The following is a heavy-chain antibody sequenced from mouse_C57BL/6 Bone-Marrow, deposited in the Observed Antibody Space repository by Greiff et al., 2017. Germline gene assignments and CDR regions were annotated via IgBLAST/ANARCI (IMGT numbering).Heavy chain of an antibody. CDR3: ARYYSNYRAWCAY. CDR2: INPSSGYT. Sequence: QVHVKQSGAELAKPGASVKLSCKASGYTFTSYWMHWVKQRPGQGLEWIGYINPSSGYTKYNQKFKDKATLTADKSSSTAYMQLSSLTYEDSAVYYCARYYSNYRAWCAYWGQGTLVTVSA. CDR1: GYTFTSYW. D-gene: IGHD2-5*01. V-gene: IGHV1-7*01. J-gene: IGHJ3*01.